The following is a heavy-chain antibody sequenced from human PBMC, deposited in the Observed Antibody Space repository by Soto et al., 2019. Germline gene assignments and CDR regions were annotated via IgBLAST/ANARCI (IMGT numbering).Heavy chain of an antibody. CDR2: ISGSGGST. Sequence: GGALRLSCAASGFTFSSYAMSWVRQAPGKGLEWVSAISGSGGSTYYADSVKGRFTISRDNSKNTLYLQMNSLRAEDTAVYYCAKRARREPAMTKLLGGQGTLVTVSS. D-gene: IGHD4-17*01. CDR1: GFTFSSYA. J-gene: IGHJ4*02. CDR3: AKRARREPAMTKLL. V-gene: IGHV3-23*01.